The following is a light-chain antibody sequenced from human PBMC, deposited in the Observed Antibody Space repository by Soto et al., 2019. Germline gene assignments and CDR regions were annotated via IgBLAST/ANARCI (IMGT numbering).Light chain of an antibody. Sequence: QSVLTQPPSASGAPGQRVTISCTGSSSNIGAGYDVHWYQRLPGTAPKVLIYNNNNRPSGVPDRVSGSKYGTSASLAITGLQAEDEADYYCQSYDSSLSGSYVFGTGTKVTVL. CDR2: NNN. CDR1: SSNIGAGYD. J-gene: IGLJ1*01. CDR3: QSYDSSLSGSYV. V-gene: IGLV1-40*01.